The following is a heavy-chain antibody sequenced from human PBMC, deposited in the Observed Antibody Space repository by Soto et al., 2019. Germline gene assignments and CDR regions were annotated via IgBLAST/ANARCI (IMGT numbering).Heavy chain of an antibody. V-gene: IGHV4-59*01. J-gene: IGHJ4*02. CDR1: GGSISSYY. CDR3: ARGEDCSGGSCYSPGLDFDY. D-gene: IGHD2-15*01. Sequence: SETLSLTCTVSGGSISSYYWSWIRQPPGKGLEWIGYICYSGSTNYNPSLKSRVTISVDTSKNQFSLKLSSVTAADTAVYYCARGEDCSGGSCYSPGLDFDYWGQGTLVTVSS. CDR2: ICYSGST.